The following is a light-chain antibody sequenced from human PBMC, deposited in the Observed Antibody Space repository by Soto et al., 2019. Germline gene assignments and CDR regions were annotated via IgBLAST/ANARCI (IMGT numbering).Light chain of an antibody. CDR2: DAS. CDR1: QSVSSN. Sequence: EIVRPQSPATLSVSPGVRATFSCWASQSVSSNLAWYQQKPGQAPRLLIYDASTRATGIPARFSGSGSGTDFTLTISGLQSEDFAVYSCQQYHNWPITFGQGTRLEIK. V-gene: IGKV3D-15*01. CDR3: QQYHNWPIT. J-gene: IGKJ5*01.